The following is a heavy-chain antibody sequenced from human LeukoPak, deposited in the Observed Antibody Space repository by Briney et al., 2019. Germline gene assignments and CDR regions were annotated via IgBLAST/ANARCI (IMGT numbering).Heavy chain of an antibody. CDR1: GGTFSSYA. V-gene: IGHV1-69*05. J-gene: IGHJ6*03. CDR3: ARNRKDDYYYYYYMDV. Sequence: VASVKVSCKASGGTFSSYAISWARQAPGQGLEWMGGIIPIFGTANYAQKFQGRVTITTDESTSTAYMELSSLRSEDTAVYYCARNRKDDYYYYYYMDVWGKGTTVTVSS. D-gene: IGHD1-1*01. CDR2: IIPIFGTA.